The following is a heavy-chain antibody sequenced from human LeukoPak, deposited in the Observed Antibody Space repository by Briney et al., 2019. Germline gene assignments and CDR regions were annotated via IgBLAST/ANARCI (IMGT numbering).Heavy chain of an antibody. CDR3: GRHAAFAPFDL. J-gene: IGHJ4*02. CDR1: GASISNDY. Sequence: SETLSLTCTIAGASISNDYWGWIRQPPGKGLEWIASASTYYSSSLESRVPVSIDTSKNQFPLRLTSLTAADTAVYYCGRHAAFAPFDLWGQGSLVTVSS. V-gene: IGHV4-39*01. CDR2: AST.